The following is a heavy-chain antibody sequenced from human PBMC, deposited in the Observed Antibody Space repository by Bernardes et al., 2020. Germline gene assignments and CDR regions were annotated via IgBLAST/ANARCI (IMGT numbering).Heavy chain of an antibody. CDR1: GFTFSSYC. CDR3: AREGHSSSWYWYFDL. Sequence: GGPLRLSCASSGFTFSSYCMHWVRQAPGKGLVWVSRINSDGSSTSYADSVKGRFTISRDNAKNTLYLQMNSLRAEDTAVYYCAREGHSSSWYWYFDLWCRCTLVTVSS. D-gene: IGHD6-13*01. J-gene: IGHJ2*01. CDR2: INSDGSST. V-gene: IGHV3-74*01.